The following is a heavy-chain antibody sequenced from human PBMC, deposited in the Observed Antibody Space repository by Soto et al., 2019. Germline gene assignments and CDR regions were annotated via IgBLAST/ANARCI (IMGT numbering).Heavy chain of an antibody. J-gene: IGHJ4*02. CDR3: ATWVDYGDFEGFDF. D-gene: IGHD4-17*01. Sequence: VASVKVSCKTSGYSFTDYKLHWVRQAPGQGLEWMGWVDPNGGGSNSAQKFQGSVTMTWDTSITTAYLDLTRLTTNDTATYFCATWVDYGDFEGFDFWRQGTLVTVSS. CDR2: VDPNGGGS. CDR1: GYSFTDYK. V-gene: IGHV1-2*04.